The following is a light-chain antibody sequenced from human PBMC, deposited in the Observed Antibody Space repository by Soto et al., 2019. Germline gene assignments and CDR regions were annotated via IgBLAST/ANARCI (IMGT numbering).Light chain of an antibody. J-gene: IGLJ3*02. V-gene: IGLV1-51*01. CDR2: DND. CDR3: GAWDSSLSGGV. CDR1: SSNIGNNY. Sequence: QSVLTQPPSVSAAPGQKVTISCSEGSSNIGNNYVSWYQKFPGTAPKLLIYDNDKRPSGIPDRFSGSKSGTSATLGITGLQTGDEGDYYCGAWDSSLSGGVFGGGTKLTVL.